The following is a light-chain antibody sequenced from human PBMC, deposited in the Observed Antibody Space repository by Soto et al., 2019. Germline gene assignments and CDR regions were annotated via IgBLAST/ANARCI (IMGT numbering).Light chain of an antibody. V-gene: IGKV3-15*01. CDR1: QSVSRN. CDR3: QQYDDWPET. CDR2: DAS. J-gene: IGKJ1*01. Sequence: EKVMTQSPATLSVSPGERATLSCRASQSVSRNLAWYQQKPGQAPRLLIYDASTRATGIPARFSGSGSGTEFTLTISSLQSEDLAVYYCQQYDDWPETFGQGTKVETK.